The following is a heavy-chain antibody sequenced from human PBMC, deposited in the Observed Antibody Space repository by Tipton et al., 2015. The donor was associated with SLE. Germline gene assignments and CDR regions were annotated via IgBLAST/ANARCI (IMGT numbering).Heavy chain of an antibody. CDR2: ISWDGGSI. Sequence: SLRLSCAASGFTFDDYAMHWVRQAPGKGLEWVSLISWDGGSIYYADSVKGRFTISRDNAKNSLYLEMNSLRVEDTAVYYCARGKEVPVAGTWGRWFDPWGQGTLVTVSS. V-gene: IGHV3-43D*03. CDR1: GFTFDDYA. D-gene: IGHD6-19*01. CDR3: ARGKEVPVAGTWGRWFDP. J-gene: IGHJ5*02.